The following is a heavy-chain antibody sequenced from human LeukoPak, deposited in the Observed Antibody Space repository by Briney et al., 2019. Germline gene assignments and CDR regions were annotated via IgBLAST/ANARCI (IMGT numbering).Heavy chain of an antibody. J-gene: IGHJ4*02. V-gene: IGHV4-30-2*01. Sequence: SETLSLTCAVSGGSISSGGYYWSWIRQPPGKGLEWIGYIYHSGSTYYNPSLKSRVTISVDRSKNQFSLKLSSVTAADTAVYYCARVVRDPSSSWYFDYWGQGTLVTVSS. D-gene: IGHD6-13*01. CDR3: ARVVRDPSSSWYFDY. CDR1: GGSISSGGYY. CDR2: IYHSGST.